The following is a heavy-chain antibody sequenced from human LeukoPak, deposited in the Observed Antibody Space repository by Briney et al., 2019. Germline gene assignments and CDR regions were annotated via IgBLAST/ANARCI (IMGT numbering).Heavy chain of an antibody. CDR2: INHSGST. J-gene: IGHJ4*02. V-gene: IGHV4-34*01. CDR3: ARGKVYGSGKGTLDH. D-gene: IGHD3-10*01. CDR1: GGSFSGYY. Sequence: SETLSLTCAVYGGSFSGYYWSWIRQPPGKGLEWIGEINHSGSTNYNPSLKSRVTISVDTSKNQFSLKLSSVTAADTAVYYCARGKVYGSGKGTLDHWGQGTLVTVSS.